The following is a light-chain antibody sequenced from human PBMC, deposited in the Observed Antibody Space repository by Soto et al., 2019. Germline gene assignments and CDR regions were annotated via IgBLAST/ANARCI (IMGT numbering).Light chain of an antibody. J-gene: IGKJ4*01. Sequence: EIVMTQSPATLSVSPGERATLSCRASQSVSSNLAWYQQKPGQAPRLLIYGASTRATGIPARFSGSRSGTEFTLTISSLPSEDFAVYYCEQYNNWPPLTFGGGTKVEIK. CDR3: EQYNNWPPLT. CDR2: GAS. V-gene: IGKV3-15*01. CDR1: QSVSSN.